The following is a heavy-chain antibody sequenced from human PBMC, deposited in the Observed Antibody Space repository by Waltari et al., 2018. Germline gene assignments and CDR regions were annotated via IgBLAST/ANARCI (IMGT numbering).Heavy chain of an antibody. Sequence: EVQLVESGGGLVQPGGSLRLSCAASGFTFSSYWMSWVRQAPGKGLEWVANIKQDGSEKYYVDSGKGRFTISRDNAKNSLYLQMNSLRAEDTAVYYCARDEQQLTPGGFDYWGQGTLVTVSS. D-gene: IGHD6-13*01. CDR1: GFTFSSYW. J-gene: IGHJ4*02. CDR2: IKQDGSEK. CDR3: ARDEQQLTPGGFDY. V-gene: IGHV3-7*01.